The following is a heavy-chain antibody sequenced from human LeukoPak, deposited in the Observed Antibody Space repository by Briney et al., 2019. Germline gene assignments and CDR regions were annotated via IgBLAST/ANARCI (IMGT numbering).Heavy chain of an antibody. J-gene: IGHJ6*03. Sequence: GGSLRLSCAASGFTLSSYSMNWVRQTPGKGLEWVSFISSSSSYIYYADSVKGRFTISRDNAKKLLYLQMNSLRAEDMAVYYCARAYSVMYGLGYYYMDVWGKGTTVTISS. CDR1: GFTLSSYS. V-gene: IGHV3-21*01. CDR3: ARAYSVMYGLGYYYMDV. D-gene: IGHD1-26*01. CDR2: ISSSSSYI.